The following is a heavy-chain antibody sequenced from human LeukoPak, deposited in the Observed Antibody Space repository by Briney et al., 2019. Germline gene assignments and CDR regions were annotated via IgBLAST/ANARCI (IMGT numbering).Heavy chain of an antibody. V-gene: IGHV3-30*18. J-gene: IGHJ4*02. CDR1: GFTFDKYG. Sequence: PGRSLRLSCGASGFTFDKYGMHYVRQAPGKGLEWVAVILEDGRIKKYADSVKDRFTISKDNTNNTLYLQMHSLRVEDTGIYFCAKDRETNASGTFDYWGLGTLVTVSS. CDR2: ILEDGRIK. CDR3: AKDRETNASGTFDY. D-gene: IGHD1-1*01.